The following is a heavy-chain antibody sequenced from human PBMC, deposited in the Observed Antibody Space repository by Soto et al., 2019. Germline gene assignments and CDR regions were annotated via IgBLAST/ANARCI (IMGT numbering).Heavy chain of an antibody. CDR1: GFNFHTYT. CDR3: AKARKSGSYYDY. Sequence: GSLRLSCAASGFNFHTYTMTWVRQAPGKGLEWVSYISGTSETIFYADSVKGRFTISRDNAKNSLYLQLNSLRAEDTAVYYCAKARKSGSYYDYWGQGTLVTVSS. CDR2: ISGTSETI. D-gene: IGHD3-10*01. V-gene: IGHV3-48*01. J-gene: IGHJ4*02.